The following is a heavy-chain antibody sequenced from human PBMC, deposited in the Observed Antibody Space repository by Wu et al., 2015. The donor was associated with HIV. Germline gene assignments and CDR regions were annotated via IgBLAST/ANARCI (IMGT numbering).Heavy chain of an antibody. J-gene: IGHJ5*02. CDR2: IIPIFGTA. Sequence: QLQLVQSGVEVKKPGSSVKVSCKASGGTFSSYAISWVRQAPGQGLEWMGRIIPIFGTANYAQKFQGRVTITADESTSTAYMELSSLRSEDTAVYYCARYYYGSGSSKVVNWFDPWGQGTLVTVSS. D-gene: IGHD3-10*01. CDR3: ARYYYGSGSSKVVNWFDP. CDR1: GGTFSSYA. V-gene: IGHV1-69*13.